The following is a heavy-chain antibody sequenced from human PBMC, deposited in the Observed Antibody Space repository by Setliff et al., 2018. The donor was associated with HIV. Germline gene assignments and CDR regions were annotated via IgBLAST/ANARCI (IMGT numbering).Heavy chain of an antibody. D-gene: IGHD3-22*01. CDR2: VSSSSSYI. CDR1: GFTFSSYS. V-gene: IGHV3-21*01. J-gene: IGHJ3*02. Sequence: PGGSLRLSCAASGFTFSSYSMNWVRQAPGKGLEWVSSVSSSSSYIYYADSVKGRFTISRDNAKNSLYLQMNSLRAEDTAVYYCARGPMIVVGPDAFDIWGQGTMVTVSS. CDR3: ARGPMIVVGPDAFDI.